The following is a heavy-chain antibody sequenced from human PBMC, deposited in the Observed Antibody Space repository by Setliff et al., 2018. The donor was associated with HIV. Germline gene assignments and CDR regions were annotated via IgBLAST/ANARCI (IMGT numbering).Heavy chain of an antibody. D-gene: IGHD6-13*01. Sequence: GASVKVSCKVSGYTLTELSRHWVRQAPGQGLEWMGWISTYNGRTDYVQKLQDRVTMTTDTYTSTAYMDLRSLISDDTAVYYCARGFSRWYGAFDMWGQGTVVTVS. V-gene: IGHV1-18*01. J-gene: IGHJ3*02. CDR3: ARGFSRWYGAFDM. CDR2: ISTYNGRT. CDR1: GYTLTELS.